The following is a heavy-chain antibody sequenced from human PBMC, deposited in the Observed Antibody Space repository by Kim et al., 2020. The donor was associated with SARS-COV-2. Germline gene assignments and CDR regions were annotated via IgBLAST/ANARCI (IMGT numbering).Heavy chain of an antibody. D-gene: IGHD2-2*01. CDR1: GFTFSNAW. Sequence: GGSLRLSCAASGFTFSNAWMSWVRQAPGKGLEWVGRIKSKTDGGTTDYAAPVKGRFTISRDDSKNTLYLQMNSLKTEDTAVYYCTIRYDIVVVPAPQRGDYWGQGTLVAVSS. CDR2: IKSKTDGGTT. V-gene: IGHV3-15*01. CDR3: TIRYDIVVVPAPQRGDY. J-gene: IGHJ4*02.